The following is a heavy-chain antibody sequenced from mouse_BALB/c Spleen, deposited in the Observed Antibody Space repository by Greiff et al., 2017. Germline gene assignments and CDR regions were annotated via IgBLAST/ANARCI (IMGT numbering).Heavy chain of an antibody. Sequence: VQLQQSGAELAKPGASVKMSCKASGYTFTSYWMHWVKQRPGQGLEWIGEINPSNGRTNYNEKFKSKATLTVDKSSSTAYMQLSSLTSEDSAVYYCARGRYDSHFDYWGQGTTLTVSS. CDR2: INPSNGRT. CDR3: ARGRYDSHFDY. CDR1: GYTFTSYW. D-gene: IGHD2-14*01. J-gene: IGHJ2*01. V-gene: IGHV1S81*02.